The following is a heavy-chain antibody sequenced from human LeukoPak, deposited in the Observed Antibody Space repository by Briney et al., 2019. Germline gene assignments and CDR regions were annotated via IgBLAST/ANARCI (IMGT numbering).Heavy chain of an antibody. D-gene: IGHD3-16*01. CDR3: ARQFGAARNWFDP. J-gene: IGHJ5*02. V-gene: IGHV4-59*08. CDR1: GGSISSYY. Sequence: PSETLSLTCTVSGGSISSYYWSWIRQPPGKGLEWIGYIYYSGSTNYNPSLKSRVTISVDTSKKQLSLKLSSVTAADTAVYYCARQFGAARNWFDPWGQGTLVTVSS. CDR2: IYYSGST.